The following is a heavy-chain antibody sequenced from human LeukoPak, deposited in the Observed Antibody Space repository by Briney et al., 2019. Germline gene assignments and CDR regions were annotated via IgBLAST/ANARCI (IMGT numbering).Heavy chain of an antibody. V-gene: IGHV3-7*01. CDR2: IKQDGSNK. Sequence: GGSLRLSCAGSGFMLSSYWMSWVRQAPGKGLEWVANIKQDGSNKYYADSVKGRFTISRDNSKNTLYLQMNSLRAEDTAVYYCARSMVRGVKGSRQFDYWGQGTLVTVSS. CDR3: ARSMVRGVKGSRQFDY. J-gene: IGHJ4*02. D-gene: IGHD3-10*01. CDR1: GFMLSSYW.